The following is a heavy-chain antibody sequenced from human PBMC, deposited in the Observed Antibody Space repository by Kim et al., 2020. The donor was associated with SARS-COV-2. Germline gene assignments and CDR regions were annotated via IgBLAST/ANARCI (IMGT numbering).Heavy chain of an antibody. J-gene: IGHJ5*02. CDR3: ARHHSSGWTNEKNWFDP. V-gene: IGHV5-51*01. Sequence: GESLKISCKGSGYSFTSYWIGWVRQMPGKGLEWMGIIYPGDSDTRYSPSFQGQVTISADKSISTAYLQWSSLKASDTAMYYCARHHSSGWTNEKNWFDPWGQGTLVTVSS. CDR1: GYSFTSYW. D-gene: IGHD6-19*01. CDR2: IYPGDSDT.